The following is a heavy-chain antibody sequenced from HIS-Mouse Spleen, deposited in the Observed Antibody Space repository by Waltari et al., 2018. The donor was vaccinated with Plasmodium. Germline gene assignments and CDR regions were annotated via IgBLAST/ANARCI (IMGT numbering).Heavy chain of an antibody. CDR1: GFTFSSYW. CDR2: IKQDGSEK. D-gene: IGHD7-27*01. V-gene: IGHV3-7*01. CDR3: ARLRRANWGMADAFDI. Sequence: EVQLVESGGGLVQPGGSLRLSCAASGFTFSSYWMSWVRQAPGKGLEWVANIKQDGSEKYYVDSVKGRFTISRDNAKNSLYLQMNSLRAEDTAVYYWARLRRANWGMADAFDIWGQGTMVTVSS. J-gene: IGHJ3*02.